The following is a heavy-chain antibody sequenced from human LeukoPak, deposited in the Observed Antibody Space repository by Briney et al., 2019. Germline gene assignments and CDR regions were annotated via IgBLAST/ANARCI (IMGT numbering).Heavy chain of an antibody. D-gene: IGHD1-26*01. V-gene: IGHV4-59*01. Sequence: SETLSLTCTVSGGSISSYYWTWIRQPPGKGLECIGYIYYSGSPNYNPSLRSRATISVDASRSQLSLKLNSVTAADTAVYYCARGLRVGNTGYYFDNWGQGTLVTVSS. J-gene: IGHJ4*02. CDR2: IYYSGSP. CDR1: GGSISSYY. CDR3: ARGLRVGNTGYYFDN.